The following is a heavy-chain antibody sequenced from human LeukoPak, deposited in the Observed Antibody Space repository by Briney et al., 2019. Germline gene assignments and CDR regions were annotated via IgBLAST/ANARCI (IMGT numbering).Heavy chain of an antibody. J-gene: IGHJ4*02. CDR1: GFTFSDYD. CDR2: IGTAGDT. D-gene: IGHD6-13*01. CDR3: AKDRSSSYLFDY. Sequence: PGGSLRLSCAASGFTFSDYDMHWVRQATGKGLEWVSAIGTAGDTYYTGSVKGRFTISRENAKNSLYLQMNSLRAEDTALYYCAKDRSSSYLFDYWGQGTLVTVSS. V-gene: IGHV3-13*01.